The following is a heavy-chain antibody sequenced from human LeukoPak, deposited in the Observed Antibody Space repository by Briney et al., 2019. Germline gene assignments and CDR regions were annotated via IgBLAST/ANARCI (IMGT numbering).Heavy chain of an antibody. Sequence: SETLSLTCAVYGGSFSGYYWSWIRQPPGKGLECIGEINHSGSTNYNPSLKSRVTISVDTSKNQFSLKLSSVTAADTAVYYCARRTGITMVRGVNYGMDVWGQGTTVTVSS. CDR2: INHSGST. J-gene: IGHJ6*02. CDR1: GGSFSGYY. V-gene: IGHV4-34*01. D-gene: IGHD3-10*01. CDR3: ARRTGITMVRGVNYGMDV.